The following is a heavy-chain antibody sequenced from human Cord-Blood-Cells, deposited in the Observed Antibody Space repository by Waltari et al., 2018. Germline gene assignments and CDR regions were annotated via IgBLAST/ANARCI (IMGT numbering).Heavy chain of an antibody. CDR2: INPSGGST. CDR3: ARGGASTNFGTTTQGAFDI. Sequence: QVQLVQSGAEVKKPGASVKVSCKASGYTFTSYYMHWVRQAPGQGLEWMGIINPSGGSTSYAQKFQGRVTMTRDTSTSTVYMELSSLRSEDTAVYYCARGGASTNFGTTTQGAFDIWGQGTMVTVSS. J-gene: IGHJ3*02. V-gene: IGHV1-46*01. D-gene: IGHD3-10*02. CDR1: GYTFTSYY.